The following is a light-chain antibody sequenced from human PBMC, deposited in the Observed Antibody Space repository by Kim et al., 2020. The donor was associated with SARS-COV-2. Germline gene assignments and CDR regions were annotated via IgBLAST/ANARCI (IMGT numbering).Light chain of an antibody. Sequence: PATLSVSPGERATLSCRARQSVSSNLAWYQQKPGQAPRLLIYGASTRATGIPARFSGSGSGTEFTLTISSLQSEDFAVYYCQQGNTFGQGTKLEI. CDR1: QSVSSN. J-gene: IGKJ2*01. CDR3: QQGNT. CDR2: GAS. V-gene: IGKV3-15*01.